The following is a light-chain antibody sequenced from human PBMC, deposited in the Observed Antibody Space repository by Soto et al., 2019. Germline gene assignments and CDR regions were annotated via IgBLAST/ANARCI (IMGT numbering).Light chain of an antibody. CDR2: SAL. CDR3: QQTLSFPLT. CDR1: QGISDR. Sequence: DIQMTQSPSSMSASVGDRVTITCRASQGISDRLAWYQQKPGKAPKLLIYSALILQGGVPSRFSGSGSGTDFTLTISRLQPEDFASYFCQQTLSFPLTFGGGTKVESK. V-gene: IGKV1-12*01. J-gene: IGKJ4*01.